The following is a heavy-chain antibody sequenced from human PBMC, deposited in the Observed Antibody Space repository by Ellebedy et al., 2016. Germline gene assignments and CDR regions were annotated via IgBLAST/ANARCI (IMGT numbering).Heavy chain of an antibody. CDR1: GGSFSGYY. J-gene: IGHJ3*02. CDR2: INHSGST. V-gene: IGHV4-34*01. CDR3: LRGGATSAFDI. D-gene: IGHD1-26*01. Sequence: SETLSLXCAVYGGSFSGYYWSWIRQPPGKGLEWIGEINHSGSTNYNPSLKSRVTISVDTSKNQFSLKLSSVTAADTAVYYCLRGGATSAFDIWGQGTMVTVSS.